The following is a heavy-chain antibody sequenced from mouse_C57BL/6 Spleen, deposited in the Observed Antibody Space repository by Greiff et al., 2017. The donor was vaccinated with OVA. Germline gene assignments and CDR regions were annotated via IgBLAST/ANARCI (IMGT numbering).Heavy chain of an antibody. D-gene: IGHD1-1*01. CDR1: GYSFTDYN. CDR2: INPNYGTT. V-gene: IGHV1-39*01. Sequence: VQLQQSGPELVKPGASVKISCKASGYSFTDYNMNWVKQSNGKSLEWIGVINPNYGTTSYNQKFKGKATLTVDQSSSTAYMQLNRLTSEYSAVYYYARTCYYVSSPGWFAYWGQGTLVTVSA. J-gene: IGHJ3*01. CDR3: ARTCYYVSSPGWFAY.